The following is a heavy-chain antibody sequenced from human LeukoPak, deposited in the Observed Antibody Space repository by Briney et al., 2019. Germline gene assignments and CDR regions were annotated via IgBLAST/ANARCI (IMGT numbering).Heavy chain of an antibody. CDR2: INPNSAGT. J-gene: IGHJ4*02. CDR1: GYTFTGYY. V-gene: IGHV1-2*02. Sequence: ASVKVSCKASGYTFTGYYMHWVRQAPGQGLEWMGWINPNSAGTNYAQKFQGRVTMTRDTSISTAYMELSRLRSDDTAVYYCATVPERRFLEWLPLVYWGQGTLVTVSS. CDR3: ATVPERRFLEWLPLVY. D-gene: IGHD3-3*01.